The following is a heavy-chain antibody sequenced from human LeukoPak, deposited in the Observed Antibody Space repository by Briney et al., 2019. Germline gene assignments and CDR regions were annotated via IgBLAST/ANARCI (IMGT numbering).Heavy chain of an antibody. J-gene: IGHJ4*02. CDR3: ARDSQGSGTYSTDQ. CDR2: ISSSSSYI. CDR1: GFTFSSYS. V-gene: IGHV3-21*01. D-gene: IGHD3-10*01. Sequence: TPGGSLRLSCAASGFTFSSYSMNWVRQAPGKGLEWVSSISSSSSYIYYADSVKGRFTISRDNAKNSLYLQMNSLRAEDTAVYYCARDSQGSGTYSTDQWGQGTLVTVSS.